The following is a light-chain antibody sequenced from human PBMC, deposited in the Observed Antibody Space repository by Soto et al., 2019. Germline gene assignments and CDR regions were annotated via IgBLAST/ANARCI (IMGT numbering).Light chain of an antibody. Sequence: QSALTQPASVSGSPGQSIAILCTGTSNDIGGYNYVSWYQQFPGKAPKLIIYDVTNRPSGVSFRFSGSKSGNTASLTISELQAEDEAGYHCSSYSSTSTRRLFGAGTKVTVL. CDR3: SSYSSTSTRRL. CDR1: SNDIGGYNY. J-gene: IGLJ1*01. V-gene: IGLV2-14*03. CDR2: DVT.